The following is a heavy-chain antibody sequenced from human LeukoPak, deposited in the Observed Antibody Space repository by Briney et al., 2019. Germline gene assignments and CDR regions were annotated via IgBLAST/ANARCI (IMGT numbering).Heavy chain of an antibody. Sequence: SETLSLTCAVYGGSLRGYYWSWIRQPPGKGLEWIGEINHSGSTNHNPSLKSRVTISVETAKTKFSLKLNSVTGADTAGFYAGRRRITIVQAPFDPWGQGTLVTVSS. CDR1: GGSLRGYY. D-gene: IGHD3-10*01. J-gene: IGHJ5*02. CDR3: GRRRITIVQAPFDP. V-gene: IGHV4-34*01. CDR2: INHSGST.